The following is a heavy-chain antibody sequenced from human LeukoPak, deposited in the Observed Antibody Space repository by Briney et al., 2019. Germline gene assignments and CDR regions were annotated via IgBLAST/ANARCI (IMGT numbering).Heavy chain of an antibody. CDR3: AKDPSTAGNY. CDR1: EFTFSSFG. V-gene: IGHV3-30*02. J-gene: IGHJ4*02. Sequence: GGSLRLSCAASEFTFSSFGMYWLRQAPRKGLEWVAFIRYDGTNKYYADSVKGRFTISRDNSKNTLYLQMNSLRAEDTAVYYCAKDPSTAGNYWGQGTLVTVSS. CDR2: IRYDGTNK. D-gene: IGHD3-10*01.